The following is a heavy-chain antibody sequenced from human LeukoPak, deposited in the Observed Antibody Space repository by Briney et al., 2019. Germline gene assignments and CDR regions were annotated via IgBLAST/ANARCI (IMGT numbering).Heavy chain of an antibody. D-gene: IGHD5-18*01. CDR3: ARDTAMVTGHGGDFDY. CDR1: GFTFSNYV. J-gene: IGHJ4*02. V-gene: IGHV3-30*04. Sequence: GGSLRLSCAASGFTFSNYVMHWVRQAPGKGLEWVAVISSDGSKTYHADSVWGRFSISRDQFRSALYLQMNSLRPDDTAVYYCARDTAMVTGHGGDFDYWGQGTLVTVSS. CDR2: ISSDGSKT.